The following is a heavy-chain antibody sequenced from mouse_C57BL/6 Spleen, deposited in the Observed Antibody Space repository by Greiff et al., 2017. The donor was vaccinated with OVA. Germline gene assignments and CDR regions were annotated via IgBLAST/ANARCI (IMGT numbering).Heavy chain of an antibody. J-gene: IGHJ3*01. Sequence: EVQLMESGPGLVKPSQSLSLTCSVTGYSITSGYYWNWIRQFPGNKLEWMGYISYDGSNNYNPSLKNRISITRDTSKNQFFLKLNSVTTEDTATYYCARELFAYWGQGTLVTVSA. CDR2: ISYDGSN. V-gene: IGHV3-6*01. CDR3: ARELFAY. CDR1: GYSITSGYY.